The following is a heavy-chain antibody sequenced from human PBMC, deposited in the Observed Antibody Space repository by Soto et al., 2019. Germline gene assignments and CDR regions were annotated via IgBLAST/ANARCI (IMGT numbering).Heavy chain of an antibody. V-gene: IGHV3-74*01. CDR3: TRGDRGAFDL. Sequence: EVQLVESGGGLVRPGGSLRLSCAASGFTFSYYWMHWVRQAPGKGLVWVSRIHSDGSSTTYADFVKGRFIISRDNARNTVDLQMNSVSVEQTSVYYCTRGDRGAFDLWGQGTVVTVSS. CDR2: IHSDGSST. J-gene: IGHJ3*01. CDR1: GFTFSYYW.